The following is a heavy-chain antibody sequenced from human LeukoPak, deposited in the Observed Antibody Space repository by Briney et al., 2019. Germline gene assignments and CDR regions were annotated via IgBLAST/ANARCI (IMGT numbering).Heavy chain of an antibody. Sequence: GGSLRLSCAASGFTVSSNYMTWVCQAPGKGLEWVSVIYSGGSTYYADSVKGRFTISRDNSKNTLYLQMNSLRAEDTAVYYCARDEPSPDSTDLDYWGQGTLVTVSS. V-gene: IGHV3-66*01. J-gene: IGHJ4*02. CDR3: ARDEPSPDSTDLDY. CDR2: IYSGGST. D-gene: IGHD2/OR15-2a*01. CDR1: GFTVSSNY.